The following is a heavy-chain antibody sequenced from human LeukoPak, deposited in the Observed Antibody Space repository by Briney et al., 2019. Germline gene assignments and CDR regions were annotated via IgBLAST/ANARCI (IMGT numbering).Heavy chain of an antibody. CDR3: ARHGYIYGYDY. J-gene: IGHJ4*02. CDR2: IGTAGDT. Sequence: GGSLRLSCVASGFTFRSYDMFWVRQPTGKGLEWVSGIGTAGDTNYADSVKGRFTISRDNSKNTLYLQMGSLRAEDMAVYYCARHGYIYGYDYWGQGTLVSVSS. D-gene: IGHD5-18*01. CDR1: GFTFRSYD. V-gene: IGHV3-13*04.